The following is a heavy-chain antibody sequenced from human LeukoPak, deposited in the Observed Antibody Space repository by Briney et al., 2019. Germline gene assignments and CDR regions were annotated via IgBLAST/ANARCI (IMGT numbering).Heavy chain of an antibody. CDR1: GGTFINYA. V-gene: IGHV1-69*10. CDR2: IIPIFGIA. D-gene: IGHD6-25*01. CDR3: ARARAAPPSYYGMDV. J-gene: IGHJ6*02. Sequence: ASVTVSFKASGGTFINYAISWVRQAPGQGLEWMGRIIPIFGIANYPQKFQGRVTITADKSTSTAYMELSSLRSEDTAVYYCARARAAPPSYYGMDVWGQGTTVTVSS.